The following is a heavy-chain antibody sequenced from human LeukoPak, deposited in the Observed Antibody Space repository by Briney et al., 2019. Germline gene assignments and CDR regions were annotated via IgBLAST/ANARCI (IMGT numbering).Heavy chain of an antibody. CDR3: AKELRAWEPHGPSY. V-gene: IGHV3-23*01. CDR2: ISGSGGST. D-gene: IGHD1-26*01. CDR1: GFTFSSYA. Sequence: PGGSLRLSCAASGFTFSSYAMSWVRQAPGKGLEWVSAISGSGGSTYYADSVKDRFTISRDNSENTLYLQMNSLRAEDTAVYYCAKELRAWEPHGPSYWGQGTLVTVSS. J-gene: IGHJ4*02.